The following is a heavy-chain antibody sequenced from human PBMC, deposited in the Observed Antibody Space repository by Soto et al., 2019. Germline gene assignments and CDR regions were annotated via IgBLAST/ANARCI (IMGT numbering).Heavy chain of an antibody. CDR3: ARTIQSFGVGNYFDY. J-gene: IGHJ4*02. CDR1: GFTFSSYG. Sequence: QVQLVESGGGVVQPGRSLRLSCAASGFTFSSYGMHWVRQAPGKGLEWVAVISYDGSNKYYADSVKGRFTISRDNSKNTLYLQMNSLRAEDTAVYYCARTIQSFGVGNYFDYWGQGTLVTVSS. CDR2: ISYDGSNK. D-gene: IGHD3-3*01. V-gene: IGHV3-30*03.